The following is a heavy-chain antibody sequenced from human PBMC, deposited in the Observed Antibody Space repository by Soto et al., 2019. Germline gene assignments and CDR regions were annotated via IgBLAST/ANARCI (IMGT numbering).Heavy chain of an antibody. CDR2: IYTSGST. D-gene: IGHD3-3*01. J-gene: IGHJ4*02. Sequence: PSETLSLTCTVSGGSISSYYWSWIRQPARKGLEWIGRIYTSGSTNYNPSLKSRVTMSVDTSKNQFSLKLSSVTAADTAVYYCAGSITIFGVVTNPFDYWGQGTLVTVSS. CDR1: GGSISSYY. CDR3: AGSITIFGVVTNPFDY. V-gene: IGHV4-4*07.